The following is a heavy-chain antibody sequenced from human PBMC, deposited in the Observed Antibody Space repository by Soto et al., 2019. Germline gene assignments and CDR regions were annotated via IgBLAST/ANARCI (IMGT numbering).Heavy chain of an antibody. J-gene: IGHJ6*02. V-gene: IGHV1-18*01. CDR1: GYTFTNYG. D-gene: IGHD1-1*01. Sequence: GASVKVSCKTSGYTFTNYGISWLRQAPGQGLEWVGWIVTYNGNTNSAQSLQGRVTLTTDTSTNTAYMELRSLRSDDTAVYYCARATTGPGAHGMDVGGQGTTLTVPS. CDR2: IVTYNGNT. CDR3: ARATTGPGAHGMDV.